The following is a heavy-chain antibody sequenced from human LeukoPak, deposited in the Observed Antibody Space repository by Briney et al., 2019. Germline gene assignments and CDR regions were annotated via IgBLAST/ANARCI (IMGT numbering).Heavy chain of an antibody. D-gene: IGHD4-17*01. Sequence: PGGSLRLSCAASGFTFSSYAMSWVRQAPGKGLEWVSAISGSGGSTYYADSVKGRFTISRDNAKNSLYLQMNSLRAEDTAVYYCARTHMTTGTPGSGFDYWGQGTLVTVSS. V-gene: IGHV3-23*01. CDR2: ISGSGGST. CDR3: ARTHMTTGTPGSGFDY. J-gene: IGHJ4*02. CDR1: GFTFSSYA.